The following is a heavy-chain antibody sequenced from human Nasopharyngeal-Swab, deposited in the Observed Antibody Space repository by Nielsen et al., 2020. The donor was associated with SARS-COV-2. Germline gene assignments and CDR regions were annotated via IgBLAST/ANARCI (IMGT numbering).Heavy chain of an antibody. Sequence: WIRQPPGKGLEWVANIKQDGSEKYYVDSVKGRFTISGDNAKNSLYLQMNSLRAEDTAVYYCARVSRYYDILTGYYAEDGMDVWGQGTTVTVSS. J-gene: IGHJ6*02. CDR3: ARVSRYYDILTGYYAEDGMDV. V-gene: IGHV3-7*01. CDR2: IKQDGSEK. D-gene: IGHD3-9*01.